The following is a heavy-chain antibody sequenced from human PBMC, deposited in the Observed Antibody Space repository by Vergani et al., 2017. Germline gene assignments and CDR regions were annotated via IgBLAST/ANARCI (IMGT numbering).Heavy chain of an antibody. J-gene: IGHJ5*01. CDR1: ESTFSDYN. CDR3: AHSWNFGRRDWFDS. Sequence: QVQLMQSGPVMKRPGGSMKVSCQASESTFSDYNIHWVRQAPDQGRQWMGWISPKTDDADYLQRFQDRVTMTRDASTKTVYLKMTRLTSDDTAIYYCAHSWNFGRRDWFDSWGPGTLVTVSS. CDR2: ISPKTDDA. V-gene: IGHV1-2*02. D-gene: IGHD1-26*01.